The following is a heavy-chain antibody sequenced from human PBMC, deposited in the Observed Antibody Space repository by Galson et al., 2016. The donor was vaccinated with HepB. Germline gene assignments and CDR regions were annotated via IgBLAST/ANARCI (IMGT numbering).Heavy chain of an antibody. D-gene: IGHD6-13*01. V-gene: IGHV4-4*02. CDR3: ARHLPTPGTRGFDY. J-gene: IGHJ4*02. CDR2: IFIGGNT. Sequence: ETLSLTCVVSGGSITSANWWSWVRQPPGEGLEWIGEIFIGGNTHYNPSLDSRVTMSVDKSNNQFSLKLSYVTAADTAVYYCARHLPTPGTRGFDYWGQGTLVTVSS. CDR1: GGSITSANW.